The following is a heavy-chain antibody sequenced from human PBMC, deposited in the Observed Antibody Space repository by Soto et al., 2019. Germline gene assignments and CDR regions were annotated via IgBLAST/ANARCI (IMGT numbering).Heavy chain of an antibody. J-gene: IGHJ6*03. Sequence: PSETLSLTCAVYGGSFSGYYWSWIRQPPGKGLEWIAAIYYSGNTNYNPSLKSRVTISIDMSKNQFSLRLSSVTAADTAVYYCARLRYYGSGNYYMDVWGKGTTVTVSS. CDR1: GGSFSGYY. V-gene: IGHV4-59*08. D-gene: IGHD3-10*01. CDR3: ARLRYYGSGNYYMDV. CDR2: IYYSGNT.